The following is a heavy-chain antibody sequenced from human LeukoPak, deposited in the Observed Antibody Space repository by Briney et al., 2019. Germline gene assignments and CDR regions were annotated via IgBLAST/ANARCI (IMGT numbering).Heavy chain of an antibody. CDR2: ISTDGSST. J-gene: IGHJ3*02. CDR3: AGGRGLPDDFDI. CDR1: GFTFSSYW. V-gene: IGHV3-74*01. D-gene: IGHD1-26*01. Sequence: GGSLRLSCAASGFTFSSYWMHWVRQAPGKGRVWVSRISTDGSSTSYADSVKGRFTISRDNSQNTLYLQMNSLRAEDTAVYYCAGGRGLPDDFDIWGQGTMVTVSS.